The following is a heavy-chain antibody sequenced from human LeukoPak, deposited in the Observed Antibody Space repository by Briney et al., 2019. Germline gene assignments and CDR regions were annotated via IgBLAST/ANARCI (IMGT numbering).Heavy chain of an antibody. D-gene: IGHD5-18*01. CDR2: MNPTSGYT. CDR3: ARMRGYSLGYWYLDV. J-gene: IGHJ2*01. CDR1: GYTFTSHD. Sequence: ASVKVSCKAAGYTFTSHDINWVRQAAGRGLEWMGWMNPTSGYTGYAQKFQGRITLTRDTSISTAYMELSSLRSDDTAVYYCARMRGYSLGYWYLDVWGRGTLVSVSS. V-gene: IGHV1-8*01.